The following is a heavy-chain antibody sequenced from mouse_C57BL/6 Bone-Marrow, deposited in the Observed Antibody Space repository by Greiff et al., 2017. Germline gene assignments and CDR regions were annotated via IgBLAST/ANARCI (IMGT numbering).Heavy chain of an antibody. J-gene: IGHJ3*01. CDR3: ARGLSRRAWFAH. CDR1: GFTFSSYA. Sequence: EVQRVESGGGLVKPGGSLKLSCAASGFTFSSYAMSWVRQTPEKRLEWVATISDGGSYTYYPDNVKGRFTISRDNAKNNLYLQMSHLKSEDTAMYYCARGLSRRAWFAHWGQGTLVTVSA. CDR2: ISDGGSYT. V-gene: IGHV5-4*01.